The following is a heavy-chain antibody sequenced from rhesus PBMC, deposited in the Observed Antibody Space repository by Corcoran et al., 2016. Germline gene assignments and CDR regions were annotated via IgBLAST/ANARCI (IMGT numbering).Heavy chain of an antibody. V-gene: IGHV4-169*01. D-gene: IGHD3-9*01. CDR1: GGSISSSY. CDR2: IYGSGSST. CDR3: ARADYEDDYGYYYIDY. Sequence: QLQLQESGPGLVKPSETLSVTCAVSGGSISSSYWSWIRQAPGKGLEWIGYIYGSGSSTNYNPPLKRRVTLSVDTSKNQLSLKLSSVTAADTAVYYCARADYEDDYGYYYIDYWGQGVLVTVSS. J-gene: IGHJ4*01.